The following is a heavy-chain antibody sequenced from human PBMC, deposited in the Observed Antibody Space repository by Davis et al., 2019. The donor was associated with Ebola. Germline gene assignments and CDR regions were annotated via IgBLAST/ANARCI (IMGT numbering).Heavy chain of an antibody. V-gene: IGHV3-74*01. D-gene: IGHD2-2*02. CDR3: ARIPRVGDKDGYI. CDR2: ISSDGSST. J-gene: IGHJ3*02. CDR1: GFPFTTYW. Sequence: GESLKISCAASGFPFTTYWMHWVRQAPGQGLVWVAHISSDGSSTNYADSVRGRFTISRDNAKSTLHLVMDSLRAEDTAVYYCARIPRVGDKDGYIWGQGTTVTVSS.